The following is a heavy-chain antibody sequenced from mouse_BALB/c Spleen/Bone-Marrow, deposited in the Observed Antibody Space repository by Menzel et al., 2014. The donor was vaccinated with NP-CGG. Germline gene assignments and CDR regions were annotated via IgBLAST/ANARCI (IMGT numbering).Heavy chain of an antibody. CDR1: GYAFSSYW. D-gene: IGHD2-1*01. CDR3: AFGNYDFDY. CDR2: IYPGDGDT. V-gene: IGHV1-80*01. Sequence: QVQLQQSGAELVRPGSSVKISCKASGYAFSSYWMNWVKQRPGQGLEWIGQIYPGDGDTDYSGKFKGKATLTADESSSTAYMQLSSLTSEDSAVYLCAFGNYDFDYWGQGTTLTVSS. J-gene: IGHJ2*01.